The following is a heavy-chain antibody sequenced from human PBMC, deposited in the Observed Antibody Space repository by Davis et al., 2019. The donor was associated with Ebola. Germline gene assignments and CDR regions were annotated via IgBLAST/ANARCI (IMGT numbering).Heavy chain of an antibody. D-gene: IGHD2/OR15-2a*01. Sequence: MPSETLSLTCTVSGGSISSGGYYWSWIRQHPGKGLEWIGYIYYSGSTYYNPSLKSRVTISVDTSKNQFSLKLSSVTAADTAVYYCAREGLIGVADYWGQGTLVTVSS. J-gene: IGHJ4*02. CDR1: GGSISSGGYY. CDR3: AREGLIGVADY. V-gene: IGHV4-31*03. CDR2: IYYSGST.